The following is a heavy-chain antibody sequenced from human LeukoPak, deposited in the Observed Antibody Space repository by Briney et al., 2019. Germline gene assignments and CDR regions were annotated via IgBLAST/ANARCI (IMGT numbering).Heavy chain of an antibody. CDR3: AGSLRGGGWYMY. Sequence: GGSLRLSCAASGFTCSTYSMNWVRQAPGKGLEWVSSISSSSSSIYYSDSVKGRFTVSRDNAKDSLYLQMNSLRDEDTAVYYCAGSLRGGGWYMYWGQGALVTVSS. CDR2: ISSSSSSI. V-gene: IGHV3-21*01. CDR1: GFTCSTYS. J-gene: IGHJ4*02. D-gene: IGHD6-19*01.